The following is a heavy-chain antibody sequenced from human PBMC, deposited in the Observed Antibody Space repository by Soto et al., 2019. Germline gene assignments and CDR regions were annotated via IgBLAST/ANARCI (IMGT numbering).Heavy chain of an antibody. V-gene: IGHV3-49*03. Sequence: PGGSLRLSCTASGFTFGDYAMSWFRQAPGKGLEWVGFIRSKAYGGTTEYAASVKGRFTISRDDSKSIAYLQMNSLKTEDTAVYYCTRDGSGTTSDYFDYWGQGTLVTVSS. D-gene: IGHD1-7*01. CDR1: GFTFGDYA. J-gene: IGHJ4*02. CDR2: IRSKAYGGTT. CDR3: TRDGSGTTSDYFDY.